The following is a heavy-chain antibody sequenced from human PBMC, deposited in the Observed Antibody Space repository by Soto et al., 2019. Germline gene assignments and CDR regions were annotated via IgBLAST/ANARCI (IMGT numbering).Heavy chain of an antibody. J-gene: IGHJ6*02. CDR3: ARGRHILTGYYRRGNYYYGMDV. D-gene: IGHD3-9*01. CDR2: INHSGST. V-gene: IGHV4-34*01. Sequence: PSETLSLTCAVYGGSFSGYYWSWIRQPPGKGLEWIGEINHSGSTNYNPSLKSRVTISVYTSKNQFSLKLSSVTAADTAVYYCARGRHILTGYYRRGNYYYGMDVWGQGTTVTVSS. CDR1: GGSFSGYY.